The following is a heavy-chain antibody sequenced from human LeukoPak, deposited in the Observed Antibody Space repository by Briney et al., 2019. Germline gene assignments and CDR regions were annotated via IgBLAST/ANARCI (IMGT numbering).Heavy chain of an antibody. D-gene: IGHD3-10*01. CDR1: GFTFSNFA. J-gene: IGHJ4*02. Sequence: GGSLRLSCAASGFTFSNFAMNWVRQAPGKGLEWVSAISGSGGSTYYTESVKGRFTISRDNSKNTLYLQMNSLRAEDTAVYYLAKSHYGSGRSGVYWGQGTLVTVSS. CDR3: AKSHYGSGRSGVY. CDR2: ISGSGGST. V-gene: IGHV3-23*01.